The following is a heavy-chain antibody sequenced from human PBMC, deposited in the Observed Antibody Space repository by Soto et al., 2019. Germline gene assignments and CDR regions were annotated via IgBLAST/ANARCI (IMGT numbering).Heavy chain of an antibody. V-gene: IGHV1-69*13. D-gene: IGHD6-13*01. CDR2: IIPVFGPA. Sequence: SVKVSCKASGVTLKNSALSWVRQAPGQGLEWMGGIIPVFGPALYAQKFQGRVTITADESTNTAFLDVSSLRSEDTAVYYCGRGGSWEKVDSWGPGTLVTVSS. J-gene: IGHJ4*02. CDR3: GRGGSWEKVDS. CDR1: GVTLKNSA.